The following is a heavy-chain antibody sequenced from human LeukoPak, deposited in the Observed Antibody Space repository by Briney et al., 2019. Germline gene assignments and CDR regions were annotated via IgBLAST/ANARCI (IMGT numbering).Heavy chain of an antibody. V-gene: IGHV3-53*01. CDR2: IYSGGST. J-gene: IGHJ4*02. CDR1: GFTVSSNY. D-gene: IGHD6-13*01. CDR3: ARQAAGHYYFDY. Sequence: GGSLRLSCAASGFTVSSNYMSWVRQAPGKGLEWVSVIYSGGSTYYADSVKGRFTISRDNSKNTLYLQMSSLRAEDTAVYYCARQAAGHYYFDYWGQGTLVTVSS.